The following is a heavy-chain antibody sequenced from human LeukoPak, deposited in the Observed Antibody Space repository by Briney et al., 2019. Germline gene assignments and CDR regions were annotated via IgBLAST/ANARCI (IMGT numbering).Heavy chain of an antibody. CDR2: IYSGGST. Sequence: GGSLRLSCAASGFTVSSNYMSWVRHAPGKGLELVSVIYSGGSTYYADSVKGRFTISRDNSKNTLYLQMNSLRAEDTAVYYCARAAFGELLYEWWFDPWGQGTLVTVSS. CDR3: ARAAFGELLYEWWFDP. V-gene: IGHV3-53*01. CDR1: GFTVSSNY. D-gene: IGHD3-10*01. J-gene: IGHJ5*02.